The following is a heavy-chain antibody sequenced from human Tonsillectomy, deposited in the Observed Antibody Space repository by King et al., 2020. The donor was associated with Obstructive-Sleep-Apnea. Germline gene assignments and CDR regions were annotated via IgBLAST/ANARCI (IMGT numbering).Heavy chain of an antibody. Sequence: HGQLVQSGAEVKKPGASVKVSCKASGYTFTAYYIHWVRQAPGQGLEWMGWISPNSGATKYAQKFQDRSTMTRDTSIRTAYMDLSRLRSDDTAIYYCASDMSAYDSTSPAYWGQGTLVTVSS. CDR3: ASDMSAYDSTSPAY. J-gene: IGHJ4*02. CDR2: ISPNSGAT. D-gene: IGHD3-10*01. CDR1: GYTFTAYY. V-gene: IGHV1-2*02.